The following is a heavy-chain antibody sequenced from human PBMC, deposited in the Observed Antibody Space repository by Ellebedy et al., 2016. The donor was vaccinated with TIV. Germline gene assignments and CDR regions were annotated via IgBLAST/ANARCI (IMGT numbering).Heavy chain of an antibody. Sequence: GESLKISXAASGFTFRGSAMNWVRQVPGKGLEWIGRIRTKANKYATTYAASVQGRFTISRDDSQSTTYLQMNSLTTEDTAVYYCSRGDFCSSGVCYRFVDYWGQGSLVTVSS. D-gene: IGHD2-15*01. CDR2: IRTKANKYAT. CDR1: GFTFRGSA. J-gene: IGHJ4*02. V-gene: IGHV3-73*01. CDR3: SRGDFCSSGVCYRFVDY.